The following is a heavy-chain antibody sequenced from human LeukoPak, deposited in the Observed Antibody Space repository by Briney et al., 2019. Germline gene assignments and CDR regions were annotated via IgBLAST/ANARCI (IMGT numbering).Heavy chain of an antibody. D-gene: IGHD3-3*01. CDR3: ARARFFGVVIQSFDY. V-gene: IGHV4-59*12. CDR1: GGSITSCS. J-gene: IGHJ4*02. Sequence: SETLSLTCTVSGGSITSCSWSWIRQPPGKGLEWIGYIYHSGSTNYNPSLKSRVTISVDKSKNQFSLKLSSVTAADTAVYYCARARFFGVVIQSFDYWGQGTLVTVSS. CDR2: IYHSGST.